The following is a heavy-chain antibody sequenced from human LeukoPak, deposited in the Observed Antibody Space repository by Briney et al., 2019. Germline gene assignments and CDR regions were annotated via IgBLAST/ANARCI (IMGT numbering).Heavy chain of an antibody. CDR3: ARNLRGAGDY. V-gene: IGHV3-64*01. Sequence: GGSLRPSRALSGFTFSSYAMHWVRHAPGKGLEYVSSITSHGGSTSYAISVKRRFTISRDNSKHTLYLQMGSLRTDDMAMYYCARNLRGAGDYWGEGTLVTVS. J-gene: IGHJ4*02. CDR1: GFTFSSYA. CDR2: ITSHGGST. D-gene: IGHD1-26*01.